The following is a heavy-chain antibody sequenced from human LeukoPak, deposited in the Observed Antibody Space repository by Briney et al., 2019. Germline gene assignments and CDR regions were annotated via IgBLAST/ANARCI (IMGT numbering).Heavy chain of an antibody. J-gene: IGHJ5*02. CDR1: GFTFSSYA. V-gene: IGHV3-53*01. CDR3: AREDSNYVVWFDP. D-gene: IGHD4-11*01. Sequence: PGGSLRLSCAASGFTFSSYAMSWVRQAPGKGLEWVSVIYSGGSTYYADSVKGRFTISRDNSKNTLYLQMNSLRAEDTAVYYCAREDSNYVVWFDPWGQGTLVTVSS. CDR2: IYSGGST.